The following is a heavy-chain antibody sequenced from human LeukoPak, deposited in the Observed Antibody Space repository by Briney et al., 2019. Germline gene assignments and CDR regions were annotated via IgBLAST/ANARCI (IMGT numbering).Heavy chain of an antibody. CDR1: GGTFSSYA. CDR2: IIPIFGTA. J-gene: IGHJ6*03. D-gene: IGHD6-13*01. Sequence: SVKVSCKASGGTFSSYAISWVRQAPGQGLEWMGGIIPIFGTANYAQKFQGRVTITADKSTSTAYMELSSLRSEDTAVYYCARVTGSSWYYYYYYMDVWGKGTTVTVSS. CDR3: ARVTGSSWYYYYYYMDV. V-gene: IGHV1-69*06.